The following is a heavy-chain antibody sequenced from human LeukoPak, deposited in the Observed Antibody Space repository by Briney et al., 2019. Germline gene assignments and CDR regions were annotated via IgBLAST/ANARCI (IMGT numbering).Heavy chain of an antibody. V-gene: IGHV4-38-2*02. CDR3: ARDPAAFTIFGVVITNAFDI. CDR1: GYSISSGYY. J-gene: IGHJ3*02. D-gene: IGHD3-3*01. CDR2: IYHSGST. Sequence: SETLSLTCAVSGYSISSGYYWGWIRQPPGKGLEWIGSIYHSGSTYYNPSLKSRVTISVDTSKNQFSLKLSSVTAADTAVYYCARDPAAFTIFGVVITNAFDIWGQGTMVTVSS.